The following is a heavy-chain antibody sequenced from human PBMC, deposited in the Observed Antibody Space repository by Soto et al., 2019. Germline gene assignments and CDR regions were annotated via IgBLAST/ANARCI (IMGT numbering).Heavy chain of an antibody. D-gene: IGHD5-18*01. CDR3: ASRRTAIAKEYYYYGMDV. J-gene: IGHJ6*02. V-gene: IGHV1-46*03. CDR1: GYTFTSYY. CDR2: INPSGGST. Sequence: ASVKVSCKASGYTFTSYYMHWLRQAPGQGLEWMGIINPSGGSTSYAQKFQGRVTMTRDTSTSTVYMELSSLRSEDTAVYYCASRRTAIAKEYYYYGMDVWGQGTTVTVSS.